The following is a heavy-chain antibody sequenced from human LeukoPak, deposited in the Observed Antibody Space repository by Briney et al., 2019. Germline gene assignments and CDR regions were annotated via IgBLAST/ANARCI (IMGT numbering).Heavy chain of an antibody. CDR1: GFSFSTYT. J-gene: IGHJ4*02. D-gene: IGHD3-10*01. Sequence: GGSLRLSCAASGFSFSTYTMVWVRQAPGAGLEWVSGISGDGGSTYYTDAVKGRFAISRDNSKSTLYLEMNSLRAEDTAMYYCAKDFGRNLGGPGYWGRGTLVTVSS. CDR2: ISGDGGST. CDR3: AKDFGRNLGGPGY. V-gene: IGHV3-23*01.